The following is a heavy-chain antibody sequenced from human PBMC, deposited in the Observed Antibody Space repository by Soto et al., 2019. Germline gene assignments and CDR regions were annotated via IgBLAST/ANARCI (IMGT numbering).Heavy chain of an antibody. Sequence: SETLSLTCTVSGGSVNSGSYYWSWIRQPPGKGLEWIGYIYYSGSTNYNPSLKSRVTISVDTSKNQFSLKLSSVTAADTAVYYCARGIAAAGTGGFYYYYYGMDVWGQGTTVTVSS. V-gene: IGHV4-61*01. J-gene: IGHJ6*02. D-gene: IGHD6-13*01. CDR3: ARGIAAAGTGGFYYYYYGMDV. CDR1: GGSVNSGSYY. CDR2: IYYSGST.